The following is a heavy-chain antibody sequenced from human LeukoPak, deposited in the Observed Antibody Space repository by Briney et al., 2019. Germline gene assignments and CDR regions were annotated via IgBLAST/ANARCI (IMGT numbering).Heavy chain of an antibody. D-gene: IGHD6-6*01. CDR3: AKRVPYSSSSVYFDY. V-gene: IGHV3-23*01. CDR1: GFTFSNYA. CDR2: ISDSGGDT. J-gene: IGHJ4*02. Sequence: GGSLRLSCAASGFTFSNYAMSWVRQAPGKGLEWVSAISDSGGDTYYADSVKGRFTISRDSSKNTLFLQMNSLRVEDTAVYYCAKRVPYSSSSVYFDYWGQGTLVTVCS.